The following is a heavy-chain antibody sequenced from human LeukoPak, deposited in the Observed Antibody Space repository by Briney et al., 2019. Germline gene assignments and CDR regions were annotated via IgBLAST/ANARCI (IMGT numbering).Heavy chain of an antibody. V-gene: IGHV4-59*01. D-gene: IGHD2-8*01. Sequence: SETLSLTCTVTGGSISTYYWSWIRQPPGQGLEWIGYIYYSGTTNYNPSLTSRITISVDTSKNQFSLKLSSVPAADTAVYFCARGVYGDAFAIWGQGTMVTVSS. CDR3: ARGVYGDAFAI. CDR2: IYYSGTT. J-gene: IGHJ3*02. CDR1: GGSISTYY.